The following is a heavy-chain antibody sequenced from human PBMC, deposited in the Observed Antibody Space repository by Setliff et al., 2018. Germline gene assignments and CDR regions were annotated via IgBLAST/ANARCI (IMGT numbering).Heavy chain of an antibody. D-gene: IGHD2-2*01. CDR1: GESFSNNY. CDR2: SNHGGST. CDR3: ARGRMRGSCSGPSCTYDPLYI. V-gene: IGHV4-34*01. Sequence: PSETLSLTCSVYGESFSNNYWRWIRQTPGKGLEWIGESNHGGSTSYHPSLKSRLTMSVDTSKNQFSLKLTSVTAADTAVYYCARGRMRGSCSGPSCTYDPLYIWGQGTPFTGS. J-gene: IGHJ3*02.